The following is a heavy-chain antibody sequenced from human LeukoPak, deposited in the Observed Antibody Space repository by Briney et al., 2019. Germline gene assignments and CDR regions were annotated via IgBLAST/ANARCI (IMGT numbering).Heavy chain of an antibody. CDR3: ARHGSRQTSRR. CDR2: INHSGST. CDR1: GGSFSGYY. Sequence: PSETLSLTCAVYGGSFSGYYWSWIRQPPGKGLEWIGEINHSGSTNYNPSLKSRVTISVDASKNQFSLKLSSVTAADTAVYYCARHGSRQTSRRWGQGTLVTVSS. V-gene: IGHV4-34*01. J-gene: IGHJ4*02. D-gene: IGHD1/OR15-1a*01.